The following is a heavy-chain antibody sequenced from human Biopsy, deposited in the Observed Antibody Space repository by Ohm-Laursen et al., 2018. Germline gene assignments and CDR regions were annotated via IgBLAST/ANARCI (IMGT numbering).Heavy chain of an antibody. CDR1: GGLTSNYY. J-gene: IGHJ4*02. D-gene: IGHD1-20*01. Sequence: SETLSLTCSVSGGLTSNYYWSWVRQSAGKGLEWIGRLYTSGDTNYNPSLKSRVSGSEDTSRRQFSLRLTSVTAADTAVYYCATGPKRLTGSSYFESWGRGILVTVSS. CDR3: ATGPKRLTGSSYFES. CDR2: LYTSGDT. V-gene: IGHV4-4*07.